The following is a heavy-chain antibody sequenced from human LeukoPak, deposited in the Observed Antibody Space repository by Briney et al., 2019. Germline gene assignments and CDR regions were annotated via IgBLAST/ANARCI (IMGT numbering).Heavy chain of an antibody. J-gene: IGHJ4*02. Sequence: GESLKISCKGSGYSFTNYWIGWVRQMPEKGLEWMAIIYPADSDTRYSPSFQGQVTISADKSISIAYLQWSSLKASDTAMYFCVRYDFWSFGFWGQGTLVTVSS. CDR1: GYSFTNYW. D-gene: IGHD3/OR15-3a*01. CDR2: IYPADSDT. CDR3: VRYDFWSFGF. V-gene: IGHV5-51*01.